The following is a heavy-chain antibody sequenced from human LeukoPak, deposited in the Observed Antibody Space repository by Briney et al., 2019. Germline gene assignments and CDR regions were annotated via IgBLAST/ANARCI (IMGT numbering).Heavy chain of an antibody. CDR1: GFTFSNVW. V-gene: IGHV3-15*01. CDR2: VKSKTDGGTT. D-gene: IGHD6-19*01. Sequence: PGGSLRLSCAASGFTFSNVWMSWVRQAPGKGLEWVGRVKSKTDGGTTDYAAPVKGRFTISRDDSKNTLNLQMNSLKTEDTAVYYCTPSIAVAGSLDYWGQGTLVTVSS. J-gene: IGHJ4*02. CDR3: TPSIAVAGSLDY.